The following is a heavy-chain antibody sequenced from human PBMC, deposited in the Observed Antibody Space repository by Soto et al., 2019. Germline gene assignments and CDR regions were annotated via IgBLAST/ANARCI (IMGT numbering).Heavy chain of an antibody. Sequence: EVQLVQSGAEVRKPGESLKISCMGSGYTFTDYWIGWVRQMPGKGLEWMGIISPDDSDVRYSPSFQGQVTMSVDKSSNTACLQWTSLKASDTAIYYCARQSSDTYSDYFDPWGQGTLVTVSS. J-gene: IGHJ5*02. CDR2: ISPDDSDV. CDR3: ARQSSDTYSDYFDP. D-gene: IGHD2-15*01. V-gene: IGHV5-51*01. CDR1: GYTFTDYW.